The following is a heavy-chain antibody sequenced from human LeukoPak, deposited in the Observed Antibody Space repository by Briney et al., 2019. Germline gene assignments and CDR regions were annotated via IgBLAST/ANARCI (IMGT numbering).Heavy chain of an antibody. Sequence: PGESLRISCKGSGYSFTSYWISWVRQMPGKGLEWMGIIYPGDSDTRYSPSFQGQVTISADKSISTAYLQWSSLKASDTAMYYCARLGRYCSGGSCYRLPYFDYWGQGTLVTVSS. D-gene: IGHD2-15*01. CDR1: GYSFTSYW. CDR2: IYPGDSDT. CDR3: ARLGRYCSGGSCYRLPYFDY. J-gene: IGHJ4*02. V-gene: IGHV5-51*01.